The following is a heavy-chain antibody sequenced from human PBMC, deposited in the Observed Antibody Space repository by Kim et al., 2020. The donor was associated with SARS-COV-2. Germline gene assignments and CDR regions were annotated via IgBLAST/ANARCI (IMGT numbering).Heavy chain of an antibody. D-gene: IGHD3-22*01. CDR3: ATDPTYYYDSSGYYRFDP. CDR2: FDPEDGET. CDR1: GYTLTELS. Sequence: ASVKVSCKVSGYTLTELSMHWVRQAPGKGLEWMGGFDPEDGETIYAQKFQGRVTMTEDTSTDTAYMELSSLRSEDTAVYYCATDPTYYYDSSGYYRFDPWGQGTLVTVSS. V-gene: IGHV1-24*01. J-gene: IGHJ5*02.